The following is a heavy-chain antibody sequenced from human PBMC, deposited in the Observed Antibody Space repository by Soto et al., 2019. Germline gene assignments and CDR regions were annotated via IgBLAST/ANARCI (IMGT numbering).Heavy chain of an antibody. J-gene: IGHJ5*02. Sequence: QVQLVQSGAEVKKPGTSVKVSYKASGYTFTGYFIHWLRHAPGQGPEWMGRINPNSGATNYARKFQDRVTMTRDTSINTAYMALSRLRSDDTAIYDCANLPPTPDWFDPWGEGTLVTVAS. D-gene: IGHD2-15*01. CDR3: ANLPPTPDWFDP. CDR2: INPNSGAT. V-gene: IGHV1-2*06. CDR1: GYTFTGYF.